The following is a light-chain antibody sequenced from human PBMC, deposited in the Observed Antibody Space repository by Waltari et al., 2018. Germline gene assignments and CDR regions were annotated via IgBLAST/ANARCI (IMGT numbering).Light chain of an antibody. J-gene: IGLJ1*01. V-gene: IGLV2-14*03. CDR3: SSYTSTNSLV. Sequence: QSALTQPASVSGSPGQSITFSCTGINSDVGTCDFVSWYQQHPGKVPKLIIYDVTNRPAGVSNRCSGAKSGNTASLTLSGLQSEDEADYYCSSYTSTNSLVFGTGTKVTVL. CDR2: DVT. CDR1: NSDVGTCDF.